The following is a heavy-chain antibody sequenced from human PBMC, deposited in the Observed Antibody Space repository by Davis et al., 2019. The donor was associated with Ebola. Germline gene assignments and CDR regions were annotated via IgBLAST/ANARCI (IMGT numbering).Heavy chain of an antibody. J-gene: IGHJ4*02. V-gene: IGHV3-74*01. CDR1: GFTFSSYW. Sequence: GESLKISCAASGFTFSSYWMHWVRQAPGKGLVWVSRINSDGSSTSYADSVKGRFTISRDNAKNTLYLQMNSLRAEDTAVYYCARDSDSSGYWAVERINYFDYWGQGTLVTVSS. CDR3: ARDSDSSGYWAVERINYFDY. D-gene: IGHD3-22*01. CDR2: INSDGSST.